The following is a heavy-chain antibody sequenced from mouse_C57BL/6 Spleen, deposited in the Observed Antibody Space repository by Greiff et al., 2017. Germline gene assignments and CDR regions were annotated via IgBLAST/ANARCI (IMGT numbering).Heavy chain of an antibody. CDR2: IDPANGNT. V-gene: IGHV14-3*01. J-gene: IGHJ4*01. CDR3: ARGGGILRYAMDY. Sequence: EVQLQQSVAELVRPGASVKLSCTASGFNINNTYMHWVKQRPEQGLEWIGRIDPANGNTKYAPKFQGKATITADTSSHTAYLQLSSLTSEDTAICYCARGGGILRYAMDYWGQGTSVTVSS. CDR1: GFNINNTY.